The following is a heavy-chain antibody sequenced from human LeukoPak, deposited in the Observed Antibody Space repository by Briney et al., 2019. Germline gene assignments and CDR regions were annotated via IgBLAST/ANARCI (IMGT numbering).Heavy chain of an antibody. V-gene: IGHV1-69*01. J-gene: IGHJ3*02. CDR1: GGTFSSYA. D-gene: IGHD1-26*01. CDR3: ARGERVGATTFFDI. Sequence: SVKVSCKASGGTFSSYAISWVRQAPGQGLEWMGGIIPIFGTANYAQKFQGRVTITADESTSTAYMELSSLRSEDTAVYYCARGERVGATTFFDIWGQGTMVTVSS. CDR2: IIPIFGTA.